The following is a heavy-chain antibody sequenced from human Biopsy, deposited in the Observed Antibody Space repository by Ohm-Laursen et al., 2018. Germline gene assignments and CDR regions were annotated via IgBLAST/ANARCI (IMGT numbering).Heavy chain of an antibody. CDR3: ARDSGILNYGNFKYYHYYGMDV. CDR1: GVSINGGRYY. Sequence: SGTLSLTCTVSGVSINGGRYYWSWIRQPPGKGLEWIGHIYYSVMTNYNPSLQSRVSISVDTSRNQVSLTLSSVTAADTAVYYCARDSGILNYGNFKYYHYYGMDVWGQGTKVTVSS. V-gene: IGHV4-61*01. J-gene: IGHJ6*02. D-gene: IGHD4-11*01. CDR2: IYYSVMT.